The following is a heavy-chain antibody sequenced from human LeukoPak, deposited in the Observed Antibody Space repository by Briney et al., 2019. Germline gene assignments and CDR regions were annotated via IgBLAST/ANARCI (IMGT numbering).Heavy chain of an antibody. V-gene: IGHV4-59*08. CDR2: VYDSGTT. CDR3: ARHGGSLGYFDY. D-gene: IGHD1-26*01. CDR1: GGSISTYY. Sequence: PSETLSLTCSVSGGSISTYYRSWIRQTPGKGLEWIGYVYDSGTTNYNPSLKGRVTTSSDTSKNQFSLNLRSVNAADTAIYYCARHGGSLGYFDYWGQGTLVTVSS. J-gene: IGHJ4*02.